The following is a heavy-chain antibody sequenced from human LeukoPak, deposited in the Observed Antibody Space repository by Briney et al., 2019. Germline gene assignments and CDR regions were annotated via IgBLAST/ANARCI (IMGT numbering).Heavy chain of an antibody. CDR3: AKDLVGLDSPSDY. CDR2: ISYDGSNK. V-gene: IGHV3-30*18. CDR1: GFTFSSYG. J-gene: IGHJ4*02. Sequence: GGSLRLSCAASGFTFSSYGTHWVRQAPGKGLEWVAVISYDGSNKYYADSVKGRFTISRDNSKNTLYLQMNSLRAEDTAVYYCAKDLVGLDSPSDYWGQGTLVTVSS. D-gene: IGHD2-21*01.